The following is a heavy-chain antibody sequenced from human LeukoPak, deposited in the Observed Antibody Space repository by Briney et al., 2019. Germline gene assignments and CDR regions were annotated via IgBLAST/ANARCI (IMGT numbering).Heavy chain of an antibody. Sequence: GGSLRLSCEGSGFTFSIYWMSWVRQAPGKGLEWVATINQDGSEKYYVDSVKGRFTNSRDNAKNSLYLQMNSLRVEDTALYYCARRYLEWSYDYWGQGTLVTVSS. CDR3: ARRYLEWSYDY. V-gene: IGHV3-7*01. CDR1: GFTFSIYW. J-gene: IGHJ4*02. D-gene: IGHD3-3*01. CDR2: INQDGSEK.